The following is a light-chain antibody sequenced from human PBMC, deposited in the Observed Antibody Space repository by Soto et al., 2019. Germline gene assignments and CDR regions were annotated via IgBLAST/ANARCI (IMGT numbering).Light chain of an antibody. Sequence: QSVLTQPPSVSGAPGQRVTISCTGSSSNIGAGYYVHWYQQLPGTAPKLLIFGNTNRPSGVPDRFSGSKSGSSASLAITGLQAEDEADYYCQSYDSSLSGWVFGGVTKVTVL. J-gene: IGLJ3*02. CDR3: QSYDSSLSGWV. CDR1: SSNIGAGYY. CDR2: GNT. V-gene: IGLV1-40*01.